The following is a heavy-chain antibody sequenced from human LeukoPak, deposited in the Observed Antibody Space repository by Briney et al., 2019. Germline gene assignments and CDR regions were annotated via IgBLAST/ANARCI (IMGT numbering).Heavy chain of an antibody. CDR2: INHSGST. J-gene: IGHJ5*02. CDR1: GYSISSGYY. CDR3: ARGIPLYYYDSSGYYLNWFDP. Sequence: SETLSLTCTVSGYSISSGYYWSWIRQPPGKGLEWIGEINHSGSTNYNPSLKSRVTISVDTSKNQFSLKLSSVTAADTAVYYCARGIPLYYYDSSGYYLNWFDPWGQGTLVTVSS. D-gene: IGHD3-22*01. V-gene: IGHV4-38-2*02.